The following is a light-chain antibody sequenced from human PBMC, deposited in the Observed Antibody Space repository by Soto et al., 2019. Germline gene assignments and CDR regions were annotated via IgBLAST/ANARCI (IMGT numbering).Light chain of an antibody. J-gene: IGLJ1*01. CDR3: SSCTSSSTPGV. CDR2: DVS. V-gene: IGLV2-14*01. Sequence: QSVLTQPASVSGSPGQSITISCTGTSSDVGGYNYVSWYQQHPGKAPKLMIYDVSNRPSGVSNRFSGSKSGNTASLTISGLQAEDEADYYCSSCTSSSTPGVFGTGTKVTVL. CDR1: SSDVGGYNY.